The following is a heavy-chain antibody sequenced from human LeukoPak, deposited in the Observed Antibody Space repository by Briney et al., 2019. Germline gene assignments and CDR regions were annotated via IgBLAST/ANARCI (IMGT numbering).Heavy chain of an antibody. V-gene: IGHV5-51*01. CDR3: ARGEGSSWSH. CDR1: GYSFTSYW. J-gene: IGHJ4*02. D-gene: IGHD6-13*01. Sequence: GESLKISCKGSGYSFTSYWIGWVRQMPGKGLEWMGIIYPGDSDTRYSPSFQGQVTISADTSISTAYMELSRLRSDDTAVYYCARGEGSSWSHWGQGTLVTVSS. CDR2: IYPGDSDT.